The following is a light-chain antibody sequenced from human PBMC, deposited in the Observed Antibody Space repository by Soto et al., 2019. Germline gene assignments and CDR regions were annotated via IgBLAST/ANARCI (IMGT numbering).Light chain of an antibody. J-gene: IGKJ5*01. CDR3: QETHGT. Sequence: DIQMTQSPSSLSASVGDRVTIICRASQYISNSLSWFQQRPGEAPRLLISTASSLQSGVPSRFSGRGSGTDFTLTISSLQSEDFATYYCQETHGTFGQGTRLEIK. V-gene: IGKV1-39*01. CDR2: TAS. CDR1: QYISNS.